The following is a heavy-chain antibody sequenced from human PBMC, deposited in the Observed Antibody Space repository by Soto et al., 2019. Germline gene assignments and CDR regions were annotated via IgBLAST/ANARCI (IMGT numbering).Heavy chain of an antibody. V-gene: IGHV3-48*03. J-gene: IGHJ4*02. Sequence: VQLVESGGGLVKPGGSLRLSCAASGFTFSRYEMNWVRQAPGKGLEWISYISTSGSTIYYADSVKGRFTISRDNAKNSLYLQMNSLRAEDTAVYYCARELAAAGSFDYWGQGTLVTVSS. CDR1: GFTFSRYE. CDR2: ISTSGSTI. CDR3: ARELAAAGSFDY. D-gene: IGHD6-13*01.